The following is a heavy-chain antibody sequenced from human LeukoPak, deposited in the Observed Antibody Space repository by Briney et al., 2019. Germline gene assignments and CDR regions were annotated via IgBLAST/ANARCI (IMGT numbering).Heavy chain of an antibody. CDR1: GGSISSYY. V-gene: IGHV4-59*01. CDR2: IYYSGST. Sequence: SETLSLTCTVSGGSISSYYWSWIRQPPGKGLEWIGYIYYSGSTNYNPSLKSRVTISVDTSKNQFSLKLSSVTAADTAVYYCARASLVPSRWGAHGGHYFDYWGQGTLVTVSS. CDR3: ARASLVPSRWGAHGGHYFDY. J-gene: IGHJ4*02. D-gene: IGHD3-16*01.